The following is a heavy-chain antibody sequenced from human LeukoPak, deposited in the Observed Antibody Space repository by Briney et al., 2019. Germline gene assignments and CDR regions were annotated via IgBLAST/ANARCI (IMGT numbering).Heavy chain of an antibody. D-gene: IGHD1-26*01. CDR1: GFTFRSCD. Sequence: GGSLRLSCAASGFTFRSCDMHWVRQAPGKGLEWVAFIRYDGSNQYYADSVKGRFTISRDNAKNSLYLQMNNLRGEDTAVYYCARDKIVGATHFDYWGQGTLVTVSS. CDR3: ARDKIVGATHFDY. CDR2: IRYDGSNQ. V-gene: IGHV3-30*02. J-gene: IGHJ4*02.